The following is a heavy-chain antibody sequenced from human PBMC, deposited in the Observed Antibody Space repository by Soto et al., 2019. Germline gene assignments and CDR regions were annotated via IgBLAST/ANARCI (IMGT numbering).Heavy chain of an antibody. Sequence: QVQLQESGPGLVKPSETLSLTCTVSGGSISSYYWSWIRQPPGKELEWIGYIYYSGSTNYNPSLKRRVTISVGTSKNHVSLKLSAVTAADTAVYYGARLAPPEEYQLLRIAPGLYPQYWYFDLWGRGTLVTVSS. CDR2: IYYSGST. CDR1: GGSISSYY. V-gene: IGHV4-59*08. D-gene: IGHD2-2*01. J-gene: IGHJ2*01. CDR3: ARLAPPEEYQLLRIAPGLYPQYWYFDL.